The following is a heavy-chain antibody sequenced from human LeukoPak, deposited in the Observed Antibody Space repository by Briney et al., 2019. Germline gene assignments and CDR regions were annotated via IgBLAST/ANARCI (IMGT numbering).Heavy chain of an antibody. CDR1: GFTFSSYS. D-gene: IGHD3-16*01. CDR3: ARSTISFGGVIDY. Sequence: PGGSLRLSCAASGFTFSSYSMNWVRQAPGKGLEWVSYISSSSTTIYSPDSVKGRFTISRDNAKNSLYLQMNSLRAEDTAVYYCARSTISFGGVIDYWGQGTLVTVSA. V-gene: IGHV3-48*01. J-gene: IGHJ4*02. CDR2: ISSSSTTI.